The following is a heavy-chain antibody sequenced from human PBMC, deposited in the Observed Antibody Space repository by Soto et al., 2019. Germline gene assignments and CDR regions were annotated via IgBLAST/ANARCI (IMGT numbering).Heavy chain of an antibody. CDR2: ISAYNGNT. CDR3: ARAARGYCSSTSCYRVGLDP. D-gene: IGHD2-2*02. V-gene: IGHV1-18*04. Sequence: ASVKVSCKASGYTFTSYGISWVRQAPGQGLEWMGWISAYNGNTNYAQKLQGRVTMTTDTSTSTAYMELRSLRSDDTAVYYCARAARGYCSSTSCYRVGLDPWGQGSLVTVSS. CDR1: GYTFTSYG. J-gene: IGHJ5*02.